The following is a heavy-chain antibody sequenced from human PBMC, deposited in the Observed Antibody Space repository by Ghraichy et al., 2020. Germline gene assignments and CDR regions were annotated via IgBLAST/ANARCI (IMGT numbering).Heavy chain of an antibody. V-gene: IGHV4-61*01. CDR3: ARVRGSNYGLFDY. Sequence: SQTLSLTCSVSGGSVNSGNYYWSWIRQPPGKGLEWIGYIFYSGSSNYSPSLKSRVTISVDTSKNQFSLRLSSVTAADTAVYYCARVRGSNYGLFDYWGQGTLVTVSS. J-gene: IGHJ4*02. CDR2: IFYSGSS. D-gene: IGHD5-18*01. CDR1: GGSVNSGNYY.